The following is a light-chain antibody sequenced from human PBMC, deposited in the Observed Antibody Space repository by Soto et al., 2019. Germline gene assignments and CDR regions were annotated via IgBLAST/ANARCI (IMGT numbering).Light chain of an antibody. V-gene: IGKV3-20*01. Sequence: EIVLTQSPGTLSLSPGERATLSCRASQSVSSSYLAWHQQKPGQAPRLLIYGASSRATGIPDRFSGSGSGTDFTLTISRLEPEDFAVYYCQQYGSPRFGGGTKVDNK. J-gene: IGKJ4*01. CDR3: QQYGSPR. CDR1: QSVSSSY. CDR2: GAS.